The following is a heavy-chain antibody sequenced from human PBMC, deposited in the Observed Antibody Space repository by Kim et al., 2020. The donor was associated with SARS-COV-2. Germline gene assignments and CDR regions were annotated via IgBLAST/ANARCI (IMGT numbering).Heavy chain of an antibody. J-gene: IGHJ4*02. CDR1: GGSISSSNW. CDR2: IYHSGST. Sequence: SETLSLTCAVSGGSISSSNWWSWVRQPPGKGLEWIGEIYHSGSTNYNPSLKSRVTISVDKSKNQFSLKLSSVTAADTAVYYCAREVGGYYDSSGYFDYWGQGTLVTVSS. V-gene: IGHV4-4*02. D-gene: IGHD3-22*01. CDR3: AREVGGYYDSSGYFDY.